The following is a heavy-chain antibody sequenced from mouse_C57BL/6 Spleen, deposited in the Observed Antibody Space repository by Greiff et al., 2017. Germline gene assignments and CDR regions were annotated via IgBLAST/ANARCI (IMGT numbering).Heavy chain of an antibody. V-gene: IGHV1-7*01. J-gene: IGHJ2*01. CDR1: GYTFTSYW. CDR3: ARWDYGKGDY. Sequence: QVQLQQSGAELAKPGASVKLSCKASGYTFTSYWMHWVKQRPGQGLEWIGYINPSSGYTKYNQKFKDKATFTADKSSSTAYMQLSSLTYEDSAVYYCARWDYGKGDYWGQGTTRTVSS. CDR2: INPSSGYT. D-gene: IGHD1-1*01.